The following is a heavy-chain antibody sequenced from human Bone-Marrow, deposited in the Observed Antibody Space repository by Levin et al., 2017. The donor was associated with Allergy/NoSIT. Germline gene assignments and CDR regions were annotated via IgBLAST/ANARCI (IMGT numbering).Heavy chain of an antibody. V-gene: IGHV3-7*01. D-gene: IGHD3-3*01. CDR2: INEDGSQK. J-gene: IGHJ4*02. CDR3: ARDRSDRLFDSPLDN. Sequence: LSLTCAASGFTYRTSWMSWVRQAPGGGLEWVANINEDGSQKYYVDSVKGRFTISRDNAKNSLYLQMNSLRAEDTALYYCARDRSDRLFDSPLDNWGQGTLVTVSS. CDR1: GFTYRTSW.